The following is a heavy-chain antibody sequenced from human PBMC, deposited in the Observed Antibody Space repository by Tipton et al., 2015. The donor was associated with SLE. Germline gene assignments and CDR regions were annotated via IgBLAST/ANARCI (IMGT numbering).Heavy chain of an antibody. CDR2: IYYSGST. CDR3: AREKGDAYPNLVAFDI. V-gene: IGHV4-4*02. CDR1: GGSITSTNW. D-gene: IGHD3-16*01. J-gene: IGHJ3*02. Sequence: TLSLTCAVSGGSITSTNWWSWLRQPPGKGLEWIGYIYYSGSTNYNPSLKSRVTISVDTSKNQFSLKLSSVTAADTAVYYCAREKGDAYPNLVAFDIWGQGTMVTVSS.